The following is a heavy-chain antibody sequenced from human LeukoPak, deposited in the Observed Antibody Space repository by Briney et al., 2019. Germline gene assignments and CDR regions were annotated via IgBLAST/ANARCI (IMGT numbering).Heavy chain of an antibody. D-gene: IGHD2-2*01. V-gene: IGHV4-34*01. CDR3: ARGVSSTSLDY. CDR1: GGSFSGYY. J-gene: IGHJ4*02. CDR2: INHSGST. Sequence: PSETLSLTCAAYGGSFSGYYWSWIRQPPGKGLEWIGEINHSGSTNYNPSLKSRVTISVDTSKNQYSLKLTAVTAADTAVYYCARGVSSTSLDYWGQGTLVTVSS.